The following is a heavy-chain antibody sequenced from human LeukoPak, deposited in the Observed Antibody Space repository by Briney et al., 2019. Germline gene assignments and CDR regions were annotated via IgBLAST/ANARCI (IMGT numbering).Heavy chain of an antibody. D-gene: IGHD3-22*01. CDR3: ARATYYYDSSGYFSLDL. J-gene: IGHJ2*01. Sequence: ASVKVSCKASGGTFSSYAISWVRQAPGQGLEWMGGIIPIFGTANYAQKFQGRVAITADESTSTAYMELSSLRSEDTAVYYCARATYYYDSSGYFSLDLWGRGTLVTVSS. CDR1: GGTFSSYA. CDR2: IIPIFGTA. V-gene: IGHV1-69*01.